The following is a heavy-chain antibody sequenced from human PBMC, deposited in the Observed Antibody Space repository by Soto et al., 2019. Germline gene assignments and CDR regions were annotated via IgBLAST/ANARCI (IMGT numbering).Heavy chain of an antibody. V-gene: IGHV4-4*02. J-gene: IGHJ4*02. D-gene: IGHD1-7*01. Sequence: QVQRQESGPGLVKPSGNLSLTCAVSGGSFTSNNWWTWVRQPPGQGLEWIGEIYRTGSTNYNPSLKSRVTISLDKSENQFSLKVTSLTAADTAVYYCASRDPGTSVDYWGQGTLVTVSS. CDR3: ASRDPGTSVDY. CDR1: GGSFTSNNW. CDR2: IYRTGST.